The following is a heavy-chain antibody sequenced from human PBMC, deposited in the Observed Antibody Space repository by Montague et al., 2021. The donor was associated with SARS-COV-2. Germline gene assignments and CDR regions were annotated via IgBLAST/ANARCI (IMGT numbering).Heavy chain of an antibody. CDR3: ARHLRVTTVTSHRCHYAMDV. CDR1: GDSISNYS. V-gene: IGHV4-59*08. CDR2: IYYSGST. Sequence: SETLSLTCSVSGDSISNYSWSWIRQSPGKGLEWIGYIYYSGSTNYNPSLTSRVTISVDTSKNHVSLKLTSVTAADTAVYYCARHLRVTTVTSHRCHYAMDVWGQGTTVTVSS. J-gene: IGHJ6*02. D-gene: IGHD4-11*01.